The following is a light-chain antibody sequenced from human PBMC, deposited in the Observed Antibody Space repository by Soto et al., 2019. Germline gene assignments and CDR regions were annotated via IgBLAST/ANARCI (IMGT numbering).Light chain of an antibody. Sequence: EIVLTQSPGTLSLSPGERATLSCRASRSVSSSYLAWYQQKPGQAPRLLIYGASSRATGIPDRFSGSESGTDFTLTISRLEPEDFAVYYCQQYGSSRTWTFGQGTKV. CDR2: GAS. CDR3: QQYGSSRTWT. CDR1: RSVSSSY. J-gene: IGKJ1*01. V-gene: IGKV3-20*01.